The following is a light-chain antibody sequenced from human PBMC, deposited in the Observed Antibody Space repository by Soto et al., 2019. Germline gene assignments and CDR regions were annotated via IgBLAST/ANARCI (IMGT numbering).Light chain of an antibody. CDR2: GAS. Sequence: AVQLTQSPSSLSASVGDRVTITCRASQGIRTDLGWYQQKPGKAPKVLIFGASTLQSGVPSRFSGSGSGTDFTLTISSLQPEDLGTYYCLRDYSYPRTFGQGTKVEIK. J-gene: IGKJ1*01. CDR3: LRDYSYPRT. V-gene: IGKV1-6*01. CDR1: QGIRTD.